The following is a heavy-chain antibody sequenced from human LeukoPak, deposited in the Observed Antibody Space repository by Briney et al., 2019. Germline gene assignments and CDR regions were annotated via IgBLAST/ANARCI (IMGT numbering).Heavy chain of an antibody. CDR1: GGSISSSSYY. D-gene: IGHD6-13*01. CDR3: ARARSSWNFAD. Sequence: PSETLSLTCTVSGGSISSSSYYWGWIRQPPGKGLEWIGSIYYSGSTNYNPSLKSRVTISVDTSKNQFSLKLSSVTAADTAVYYCARARSSWNFADWGQGTLVTVSS. CDR2: IYYSGST. J-gene: IGHJ4*02. V-gene: IGHV4-39*07.